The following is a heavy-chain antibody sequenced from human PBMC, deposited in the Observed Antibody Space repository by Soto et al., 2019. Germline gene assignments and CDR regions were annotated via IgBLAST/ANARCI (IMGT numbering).Heavy chain of an antibody. CDR1: GFTFSSYA. Sequence: PGGSLRLSCAASGFTFSSYAMSWVHQAPGKGLEWVSAISGSGGSTYYADSVKGRFTISRDNSKNTLYLQMNSLRAEDTAVYYCAKGHYYYDSSGYSESAFDIWGQGTMVTVSS. D-gene: IGHD3-22*01. CDR2: ISGSGGST. CDR3: AKGHYYYDSSGYSESAFDI. V-gene: IGHV3-23*01. J-gene: IGHJ3*02.